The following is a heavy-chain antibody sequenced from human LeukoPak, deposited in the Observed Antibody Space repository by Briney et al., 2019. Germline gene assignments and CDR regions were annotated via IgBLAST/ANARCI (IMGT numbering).Heavy chain of an antibody. CDR1: GGSFSGYY. CDR3: AIHSGYETSY. V-gene: IGHV4-34*01. Sequence: SETLSLTCAVYGGSFSGYYWSWIRQPPGKGLEWIGEINHSGSTNYNPSLKSRVTISVDTSKNQFSLKLSSVTAADTAVYYCAIHSGYETSYWGQGTLVTVSS. D-gene: IGHD5-12*01. J-gene: IGHJ4*02. CDR2: INHSGST.